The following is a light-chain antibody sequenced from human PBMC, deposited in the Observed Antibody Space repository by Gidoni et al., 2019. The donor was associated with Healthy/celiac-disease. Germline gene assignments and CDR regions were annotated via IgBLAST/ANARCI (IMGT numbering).Light chain of an antibody. CDR2: GAS. J-gene: IGKJ1*01. CDR3: QQYNNWPPFTWT. Sequence: EIVMTQSPATLSVSPGERATLSCRASQSVSSNLAWYQQKPGQAPRLLIYGASTRATGIPDRFSGSGSGTEFTLTISSLQSEDFAVYYCQQYNNWPPFTWTFGQGTKVEIK. V-gene: IGKV3-15*01. CDR1: QSVSSN.